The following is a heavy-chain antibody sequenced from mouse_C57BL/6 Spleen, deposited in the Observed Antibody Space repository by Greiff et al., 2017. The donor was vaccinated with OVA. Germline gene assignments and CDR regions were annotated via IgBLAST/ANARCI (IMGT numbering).Heavy chain of an antibody. CDR2: ISSGSSTI. Sequence: EVKLMESGGGLVKPGGSLKLSCAASGFTFSDYGMHWVRQAPEKGLEWVAYISSGSSTIYYADTVKGRFTISRDNAKNTLFLQMTSLRSEDTAMYYCARRELGYFDYWGQGTTLTVSS. J-gene: IGHJ2*01. D-gene: IGHD4-1*01. V-gene: IGHV5-17*01. CDR3: ARRELGYFDY. CDR1: GFTFSDYG.